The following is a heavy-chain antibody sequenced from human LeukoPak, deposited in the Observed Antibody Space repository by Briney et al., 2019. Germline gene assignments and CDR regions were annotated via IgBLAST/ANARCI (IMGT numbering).Heavy chain of an antibody. D-gene: IGHD6-19*01. CDR1: GFTFSHYS. V-gene: IGHV3-21*01. CDR2: ISSSSSYI. CDR3: ARDTAGYSSGWYRY. J-gene: IGHJ4*02. Sequence: GGSLRLSCAASGFTFSHYSMNWIRQAPGKGLEWVSSISSSSSYIYYADSVKGRFTISRDNAKNSLYLQMNSLRAEDTAVYYCARDTAGYSSGWYRYWGQGTLVTVSS.